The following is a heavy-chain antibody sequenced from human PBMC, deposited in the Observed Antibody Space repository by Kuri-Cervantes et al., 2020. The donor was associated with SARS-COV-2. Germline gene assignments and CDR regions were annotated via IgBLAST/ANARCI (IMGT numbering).Heavy chain of an antibody. V-gene: IGHV1-2*02. CDR3: ARGVFITNPPSYYYYMDV. CDR1: GYTLTGYY. J-gene: IGHJ6*03. Sequence: ASVKVSCKASGYTLTGYYMHWVRQAPGQGLAWMGWINPNSGGTNYAQKFQGRVTMTRDTSISTAYMELSRLRSDDTAVYYWARGVFITNPPSYYYYMDVWGKGTTVTVSS. CDR2: INPNSGGT. D-gene: IGHD3-3*01.